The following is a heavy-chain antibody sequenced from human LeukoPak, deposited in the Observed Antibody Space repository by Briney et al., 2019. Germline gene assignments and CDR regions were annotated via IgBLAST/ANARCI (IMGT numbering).Heavy chain of an antibody. CDR2: IFHTEHT. Sequence: PSQTVSLPCAVSGRSISSGDYPWSWIRQPPGKGLEWIGYIFHTEHTSYNPSLKSRVTISVDMSKNQLSLKLSSVTAADTTVYYCARGFYGSGSQFDYWGQGTLVTVS. CDR1: GRSISSGDYP. D-gene: IGHD3-10*01. V-gene: IGHV4-30-2*01. CDR3: ARGFYGSGSQFDY. J-gene: IGHJ4*02.